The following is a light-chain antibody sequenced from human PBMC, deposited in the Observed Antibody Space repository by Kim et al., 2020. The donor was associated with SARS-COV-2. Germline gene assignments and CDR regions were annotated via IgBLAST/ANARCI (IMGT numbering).Light chain of an antibody. V-gene: IGKV4-1*01. CDR3: QQYYSTPPS. J-gene: IGKJ2*03. Sequence: RATLNCKFSQTVLYNSNKKNYVAGYQQKPGPAPKRLINWASIRESGVSDRFSGSGSETDFTLTISSLQAGDVAVDYCQQYYSTPPSFGQGTKLEI. CDR1: QTVLYNSNKKNY. CDR2: WAS.